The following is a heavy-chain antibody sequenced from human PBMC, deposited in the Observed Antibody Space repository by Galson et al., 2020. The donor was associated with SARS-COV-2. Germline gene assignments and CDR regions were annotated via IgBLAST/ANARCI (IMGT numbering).Heavy chain of an antibody. J-gene: IGHJ4*02. D-gene: IGHD6-13*01. Sequence: SQASETLSLTCAVYGGSFSGYYWSWIRQPPGKGLEWIGEINHSGSTNYNPSLKSRVTISVDTSKNQFSLKLSSVTAADTAVYYCARVGAAAVDYWGQGTLVTVSS. CDR2: INHSGST. V-gene: IGHV4-34*01. CDR1: GGSFSGYY. CDR3: ARVGAAAVDY.